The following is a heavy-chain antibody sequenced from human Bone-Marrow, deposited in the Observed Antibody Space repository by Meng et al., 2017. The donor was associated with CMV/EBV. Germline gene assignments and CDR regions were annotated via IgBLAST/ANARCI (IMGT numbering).Heavy chain of an antibody. CDR3: AGSVVLMVYAIGEVWFDP. V-gene: IGHV1-8*01. CDR2: MNGNSGNT. CDR1: TGYE. D-gene: IGHD2-8*01. J-gene: IGHJ5*02. Sequence: TGYEINWVRQATGQGLEWRGWMNGNSGNTGYAQKIQGRDTMTRNTSISTAYMELSSLRSEDTAVYYCAGSVVLMVYAIGEVWFDPWGQGTLVTVSS.